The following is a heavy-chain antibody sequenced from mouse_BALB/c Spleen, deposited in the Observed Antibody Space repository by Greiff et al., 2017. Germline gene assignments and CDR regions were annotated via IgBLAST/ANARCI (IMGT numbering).Heavy chain of an antibody. CDR3: ARGATVVATRSYAMDY. Sequence: QVQLQQSGAELVRPGVSVKISCKGSGYTFTDYAMHWVKQSHAKSLAWIGVISTYYGDASYNQKFKGKATMTVVKSSRTAYMELARLTSENSAIYYCARGATVVATRSYAMDYRGQGTSVTVAS. J-gene: IGHJ4*01. CDR1: GYTFTDYA. D-gene: IGHD1-1*01. CDR2: ISTYYGDA. V-gene: IGHV1S137*01.